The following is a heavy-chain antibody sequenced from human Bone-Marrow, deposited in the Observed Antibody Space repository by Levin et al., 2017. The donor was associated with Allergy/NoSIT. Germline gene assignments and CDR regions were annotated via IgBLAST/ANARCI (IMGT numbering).Heavy chain of an antibody. J-gene: IGHJ4*02. CDR3: AAQTPGIGHS. D-gene: IGHD6-13*01. V-gene: IGHV3-53*01. CDR2: IYSGGNT. CDR1: GFTFSTYW. Sequence: GGSLRLSCAASGFTFSTYWMNWVRQAPGKGLEWVSLIYSGGNTYYADSVKGRFTISRDNSKNTLYLQMNSLRAEDTAVYYCAAQTPGIGHSWGQGTLVTVSS.